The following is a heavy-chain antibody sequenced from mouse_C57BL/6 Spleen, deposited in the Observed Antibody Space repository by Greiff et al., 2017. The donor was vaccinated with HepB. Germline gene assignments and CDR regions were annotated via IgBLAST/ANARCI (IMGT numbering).Heavy chain of an antibody. CDR2: IHPNSGST. D-gene: IGHD1-1*01. Sequence: QVQLQQPGAELVKPGASVKLSCKASGYTFTSYWMHWVKQRPGQGLEWIGMIHPNSGSTNYNEKFKSKATLTVDKSSSTAYMQLSSLTSEDSAVYYCARGGSSYHWYFDVWGTGTTVTVSS. CDR1: GYTFTSYW. CDR3: ARGGSSYHWYFDV. V-gene: IGHV1-64*01. J-gene: IGHJ1*03.